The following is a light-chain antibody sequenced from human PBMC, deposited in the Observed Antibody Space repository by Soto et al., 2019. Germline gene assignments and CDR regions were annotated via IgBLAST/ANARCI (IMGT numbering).Light chain of an antibody. Sequence: DIQMTQSASSLSASVGDRVTITRRASQTISSYLNWYQQKPGKAPKILIYVASSLQGGVPSRVSGSGSGTDFTLTIGSMKPKGFVKEKSQQSSRTTITCGEGTRLEIK. CDR2: VAS. V-gene: IGKV1-39*01. CDR3: QQSSRTTIT. J-gene: IGKJ5*01. CDR1: QTISSY.